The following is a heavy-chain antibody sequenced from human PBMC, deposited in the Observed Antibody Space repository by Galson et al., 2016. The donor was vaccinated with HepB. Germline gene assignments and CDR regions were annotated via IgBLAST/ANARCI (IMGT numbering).Heavy chain of an antibody. CDR1: GFTLSSYG. CDR2: INDSGGT. J-gene: IGHJ4*02. CDR3: AKELGDDY. Sequence: SLRLSCAASGFTLSSYGMSWVRQAPGKGLEWVSLINDSGGTYYADSVRGWLTISRDSSKNTLYLQMNSLRAEDTAVYYCAKELGDDYWGQGTLVTVSS. D-gene: IGHD3-10*01. V-gene: IGHV3-23*01.